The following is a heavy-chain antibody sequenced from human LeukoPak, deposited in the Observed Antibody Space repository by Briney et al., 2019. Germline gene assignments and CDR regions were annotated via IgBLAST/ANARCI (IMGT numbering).Heavy chain of an antibody. CDR2: LNTDGSST. J-gene: IGHJ6*02. V-gene: IGHV3-74*01. CDR3: ARGIKNYYGVDV. D-gene: IGHD2-15*01. CDR1: GFGFSNYW. Sequence: GGSLRLSCAASGFGFSNYWMHWVRQAPGKGLVWVSRLNTDGSSTSYADSVKGRFTISRDNAKNTVYLHMNSLRVEDAAVYYCARGIKNYYGVDVWGQGTTVTVSS.